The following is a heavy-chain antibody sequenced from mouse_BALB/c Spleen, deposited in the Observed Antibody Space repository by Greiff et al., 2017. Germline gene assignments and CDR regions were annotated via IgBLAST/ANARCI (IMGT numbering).Heavy chain of an antibody. V-gene: IGHV3-2*02. D-gene: IGHD2-1*01. CDR2: ISYSGST. Sequence: EVKLVESGPGLVKPSQSLSLTCTVTGYSITSDYAWNWIRQFPGNKLEWMGYISYSGSTSYNPSLKSRISITRDTSKNQFFLQLNSVTTEDTATYYCARGDGNYYFDYWGQGTTLTVSS. CDR1: GYSITSDYA. CDR3: ARGDGNYYFDY. J-gene: IGHJ2*01.